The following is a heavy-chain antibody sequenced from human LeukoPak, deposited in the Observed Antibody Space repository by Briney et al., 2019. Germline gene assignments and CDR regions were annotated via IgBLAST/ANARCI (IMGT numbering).Heavy chain of an antibody. Sequence: ASVKVSCKASGYTFTGYYMHWVRQAPGQGLEWMGWINPNSGDTNYAQEFQGRVTMTRDTSINTAYMELSRLRSEDTAVYYCATGGPWDLLKYWGQGTLVTVSS. V-gene: IGHV1-2*02. CDR1: GYTFTGYY. CDR3: ATGGPWDLLKY. D-gene: IGHD3-9*01. CDR2: INPNSGDT. J-gene: IGHJ4*02.